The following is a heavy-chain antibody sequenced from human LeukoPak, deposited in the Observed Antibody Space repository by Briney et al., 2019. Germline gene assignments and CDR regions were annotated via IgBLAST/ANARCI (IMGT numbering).Heavy chain of an antibody. CDR1: GFTFSSYA. CDR3: DSVKVRFTISRDNSKNTLYLQMNRLRAADTAVYFCATVRGDYDYVWGSHGPYDFDY. Sequence: GESLTLSCAASGFTFSSYAMSWVRQAPGKGLEWVSSIRGSGGNSLYRDSVKGRLCPCRVPSTKPIDLQMTGRRADGPAVCYGDSVKVRFTISRDNSKNTLYLQMNRLRAADTAVYFCATVRGDYDYVWGSHGPYDFDYWGQGTLVTVSS. D-gene: IGHD2/OR15-2a*01. J-gene: IGHJ4*02. CDR2: IRGSGGNS. V-gene: IGHV3-23*01.